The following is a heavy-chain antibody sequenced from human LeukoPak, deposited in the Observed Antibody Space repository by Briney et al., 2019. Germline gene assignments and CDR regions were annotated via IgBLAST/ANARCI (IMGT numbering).Heavy chain of an antibody. CDR2: ISGSGFST. Sequence: PGGSLRLSCEASGFTFDNYAMNWVRQAPGKGLEWVSAISGSGFSTYYADSVKGRFTISRDNSKNTLYLQMNSLRAEDTAVYYCAKDFNRVAAAGYFDYWGQGTLVTVSS. J-gene: IGHJ4*02. CDR3: AKDFNRVAAAGYFDY. V-gene: IGHV3-23*01. D-gene: IGHD6-13*01. CDR1: GFTFDNYA.